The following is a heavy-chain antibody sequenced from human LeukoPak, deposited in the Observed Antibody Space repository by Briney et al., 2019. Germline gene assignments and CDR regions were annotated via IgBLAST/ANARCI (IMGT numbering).Heavy chain of an antibody. CDR3: ARATYYYDSSGYPHDAFDI. Sequence: ASVKVSCKASGYTFTSYDINWVRQATGQGLEWTGWMNPNSGNTGYAQKFQGRVTITRNTSISTAYMELSSLRSEDTAVYYCARATYYYDSSGYPHDAFDIWGQGTMVTVSS. CDR2: MNPNSGNT. J-gene: IGHJ3*02. D-gene: IGHD3-22*01. CDR1: GYTFTSYD. V-gene: IGHV1-8*03.